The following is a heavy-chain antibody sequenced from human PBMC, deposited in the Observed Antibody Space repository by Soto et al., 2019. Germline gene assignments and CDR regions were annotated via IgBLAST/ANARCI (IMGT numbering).Heavy chain of an antibody. CDR3: AKEEYSSSRTYCGMDV. D-gene: IGHD6-6*01. Sequence: GGSLRLSCAASGFTFSSYAMSWVRQAPGKGLEWVSAISGSGGSTYYADSVKGRFTISRDNSKNTLYLQMNSLRAEDTAVYYCAKEEYSSSRTYCGMDVWGQGTTVTVS. CDR1: GFTFSSYA. J-gene: IGHJ6*02. CDR2: ISGSGGST. V-gene: IGHV3-23*01.